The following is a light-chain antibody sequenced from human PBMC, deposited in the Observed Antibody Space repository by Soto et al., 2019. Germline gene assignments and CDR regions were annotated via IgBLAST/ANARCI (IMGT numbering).Light chain of an antibody. J-gene: IGLJ2*01. CDR1: SSNIGSNT. V-gene: IGLV1-44*01. CDR2: SNN. CDR3: AAWDATLNGL. Sequence: QSVLTQPPSASGTPGQRVTISCSGSSSNIGSNTVNWYQQVPGTAPKLLIYSNNQRPSGVPDRFSGSKSGTSASLAISGLQSKDEADYYCAAWDATLNGLFGGGTKLTVL.